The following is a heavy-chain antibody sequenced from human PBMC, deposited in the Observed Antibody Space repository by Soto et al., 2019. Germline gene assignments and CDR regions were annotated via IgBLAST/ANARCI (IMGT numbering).Heavy chain of an antibody. Sequence: QVQLVESGGGVVQPGRSLRLSCAASEFTFSSDAMHWVRHAPGKGMEWVAGISYDGSKKYYADSVKSRFTISRDNSKNTLYLQMNSLRAEDTAVYYCASDSSPLGWELLLTAFDIWGKVTIFTVSS. J-gene: IGHJ3*02. CDR3: ASDSSPLGWELLLTAFDI. V-gene: IGHV3-30-3*01. CDR2: ISYDGSKK. D-gene: IGHD1-26*01. CDR1: EFTFSSDA.